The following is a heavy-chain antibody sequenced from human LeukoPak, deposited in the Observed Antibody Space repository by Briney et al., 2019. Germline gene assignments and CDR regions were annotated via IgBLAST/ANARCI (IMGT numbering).Heavy chain of an antibody. CDR3: AREYDCSSTSCYSVWFDP. CDR1: GGSFSGYY. CDR2: INHSGST. Sequence: SETLSLTCAVYGGSFSGYYWSWIRQPPGKGLEWIGEINHSGSTDYNPSLKSRVTISVDTSKNQFSLKLSSVTAADTAVYYCAREYDCSSTSCYSVWFDPWGQGTLVTVSS. V-gene: IGHV4-34*01. D-gene: IGHD2-2*01. J-gene: IGHJ5*02.